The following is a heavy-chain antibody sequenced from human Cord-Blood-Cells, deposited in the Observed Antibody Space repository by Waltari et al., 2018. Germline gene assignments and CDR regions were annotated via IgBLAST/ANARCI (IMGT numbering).Heavy chain of an antibody. CDR2: IWYDGSNN. D-gene: IGHD1-1*01. CDR1: GFTFSSYG. CDR3: ARDLELAYYFDY. Sequence: QVQLVESGGGVVQPGRSLRLSCAPSGFTFSSYGMHRVRQAPGKGVAWVAVIWYDGSNNYYAGSVKGRFTISRDNSKTTLYLQMNRLRAEVTAVYYCARDLELAYYFDYWGQGTLVTVSS. V-gene: IGHV3-33*01. J-gene: IGHJ4*02.